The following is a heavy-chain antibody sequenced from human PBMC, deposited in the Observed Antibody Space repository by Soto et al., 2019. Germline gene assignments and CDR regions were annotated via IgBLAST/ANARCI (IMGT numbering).Heavy chain of an antibody. CDR3: VDGMSGWPY. Sequence: GGSLRLSCAVSGFTFSNHWMHWVCQAPGKGLVWVSRINSDGTSTFYADSVRGRFTISRDNAKNTLYLEMSSLRAEDTAVYHCVDGMSGWPYWGQGALVTVSS. D-gene: IGHD6-19*01. J-gene: IGHJ4*02. V-gene: IGHV3-74*01. CDR1: GFTFSNHW. CDR2: INSDGTST.